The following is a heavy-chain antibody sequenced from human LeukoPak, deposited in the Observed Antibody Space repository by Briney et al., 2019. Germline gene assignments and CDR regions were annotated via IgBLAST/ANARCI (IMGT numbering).Heavy chain of an antibody. CDR3: ARGLGEQQLPPLFLFDY. J-gene: IGHJ4*02. D-gene: IGHD6-13*01. Sequence: SETLSLTCTVSGGSISSYYWSWIRQPPGKGLEWIGYIYYSGSTYYNPSLKSRVTISVDTSKNQFSLKLSSVTAADTAVYYCARGLGEQQLPPLFLFDYWGQGTLVTVSS. V-gene: IGHV4-59*06. CDR1: GGSISSYY. CDR2: IYYSGST.